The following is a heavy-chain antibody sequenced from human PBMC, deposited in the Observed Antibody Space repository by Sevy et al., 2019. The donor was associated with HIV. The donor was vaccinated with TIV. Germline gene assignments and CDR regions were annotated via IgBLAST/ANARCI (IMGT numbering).Heavy chain of an antibody. D-gene: IGHD4-4*01. CDR3: ARHPNPVTPPRA. V-gene: IGHV4-59*08. Sequence: SDTLSLTCTVSGGSISTYYWSWIRQPPGKGLEWIGYIYYSGSTNYNPSLKSRVTISVDTSKNQFSLKLSSVTAADTAVYYCARHPNPVTPPRAWGQGTLVTVSS. J-gene: IGHJ5*02. CDR2: IYYSGST. CDR1: GGSISTYY.